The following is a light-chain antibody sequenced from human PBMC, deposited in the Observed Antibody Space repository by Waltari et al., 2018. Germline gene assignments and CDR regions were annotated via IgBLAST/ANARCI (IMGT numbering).Light chain of an antibody. V-gene: IGLV3-19*01. Sequence: SSELTQDPAVSVALGQTVRITCQGDSLRSYYASWYQQKPGQAPVLVIYGKNNRPSGIPDRFSGSSSGNTASLTIPGAQAEDEADYYCNSRDSSGNHPVVFGGGTKLTVL. CDR2: GKN. CDR1: SLRSYY. CDR3: NSRDSSGNHPVV. J-gene: IGLJ2*01.